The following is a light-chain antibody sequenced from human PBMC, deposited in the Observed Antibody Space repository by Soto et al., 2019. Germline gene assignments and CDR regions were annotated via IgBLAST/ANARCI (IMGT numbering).Light chain of an antibody. Sequence: DIQMTQSPSSLSAYVGDRVTITCRASQSISSYLNWYQQKPGKAPKLLIYAASSLQSGVPSRFSGSGSGTDFTLTISSRQPEDFATYYCQQSYSTPTFGQGTQLEIK. CDR1: QSISSY. CDR3: QQSYSTPT. V-gene: IGKV1-39*01. J-gene: IGKJ2*01. CDR2: AAS.